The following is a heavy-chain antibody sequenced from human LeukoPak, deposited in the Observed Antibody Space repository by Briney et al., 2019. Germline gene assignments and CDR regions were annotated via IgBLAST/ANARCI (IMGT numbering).Heavy chain of an antibody. Sequence: ASVKVSCKVSGYTLTELSMHWVRQAPGKGLEWMGGSDPEDGETIYAQKFQGRVTMTEDTSTDTAYVEPSSLRSEDTAVYYCATDRSGSYDVIWGQGTLVTVSS. V-gene: IGHV1-24*01. CDR1: GYTLTELS. J-gene: IGHJ4*02. CDR3: ATDRSGSYDVI. D-gene: IGHD1-26*01. CDR2: SDPEDGET.